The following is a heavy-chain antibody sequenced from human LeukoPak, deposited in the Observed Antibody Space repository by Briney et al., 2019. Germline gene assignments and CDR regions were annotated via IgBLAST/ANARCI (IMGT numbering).Heavy chain of an antibody. J-gene: IGHJ6*02. CDR1: GFTFSSYW. Sequence: GGSLRLSCAASGFTFSSYWMTWVRQAPGKGLEWVASIKQDGSEKYYVDFLKGRFTISRDNSKNTLYLQMNSLRAEDTAVYYCARGDLDILTGYSTQYYYYYYGMDVWGQGTTVTVSS. V-gene: IGHV3-7*01. CDR2: IKQDGSEK. D-gene: IGHD3-9*01. CDR3: ARGDLDILTGYSTQYYYYYYGMDV.